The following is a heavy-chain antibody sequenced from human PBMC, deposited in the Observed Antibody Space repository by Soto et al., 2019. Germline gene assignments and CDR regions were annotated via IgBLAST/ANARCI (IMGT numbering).Heavy chain of an antibody. D-gene: IGHD3-22*01. V-gene: IGHV3-30*18. CDR1: GFTFSSYG. CDR3: AKVRTYYYDSSGYYFDY. J-gene: IGHJ4*02. CDR2: ISYDGSNK. Sequence: ESGGGVVQPGRSLRLSCAASGFTFSSYGMHWVRQAPGKGLEWVAVISYDGSNKYYADSVKGRFTISRDNSKNTLYLQMNSLRAEDTSVYYCAKVRTYYYDSSGYYFDYWGQGTLVTVSS.